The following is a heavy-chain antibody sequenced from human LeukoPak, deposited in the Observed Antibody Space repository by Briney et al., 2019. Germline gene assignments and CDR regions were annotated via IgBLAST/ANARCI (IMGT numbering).Heavy chain of an antibody. CDR1: GFSLSTSGVG. D-gene: IGHD1-1*01. V-gene: IGHV2-5*02. Sequence: SGPTLVNPTQTLTLTCTFSGFSLSTSGVGVGWIRQPPGKALEWLALIYWDDDKRYSPSLKSRLTITKDTSKNQVVLTMANMDPVDTTTYKCAHSPTWGTTGTTFDYWGQGTLVTVSS. J-gene: IGHJ4*02. CDR3: AHSPTWGTTGTTFDY. CDR2: IYWDDDK.